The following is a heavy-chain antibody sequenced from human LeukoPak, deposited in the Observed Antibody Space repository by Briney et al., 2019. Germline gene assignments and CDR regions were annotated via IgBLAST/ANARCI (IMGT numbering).Heavy chain of an antibody. D-gene: IGHD1-26*01. J-gene: IGHJ5*02. Sequence: SVKVSCKASGYTFSSYAISWVRQAPGQGLEWMGRIIPILGIANYAQKFQGRVTITADKSTSTAYMELSSLRSEDTAVYYCARELVGATSNWFDPWGQGTLVTVSS. CDR1: GYTFSSYA. CDR3: ARELVGATSNWFDP. CDR2: IIPILGIA. V-gene: IGHV1-69*04.